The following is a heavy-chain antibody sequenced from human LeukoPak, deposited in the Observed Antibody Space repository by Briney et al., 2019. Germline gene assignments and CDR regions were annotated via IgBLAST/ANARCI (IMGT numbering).Heavy chain of an antibody. CDR3: ARGLRDFWSGTLQDV. CDR1: GYTFSNYD. CDR2: MNPNSGNT. Sequence: GGSVRVSCTASGYTFSNYDINWVRQAPGQGLEWMGWMNPNSGNTDYAQKLKGRVTITRNNSKSTAYMEMSSVRAEETAVYYCARGLRDFWSGTLQDVWGQGTTVTVSS. V-gene: IGHV1-8*01. D-gene: IGHD3-3*01. J-gene: IGHJ6*02.